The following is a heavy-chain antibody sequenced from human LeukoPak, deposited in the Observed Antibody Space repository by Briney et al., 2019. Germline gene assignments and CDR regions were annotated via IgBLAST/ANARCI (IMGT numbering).Heavy chain of an antibody. D-gene: IGHD6-13*01. Sequence: ASVKVSCKASGYTFTSYGISWVRQAPGQGLEWMGWISAYNGNTNYAQKLQGRVTMTTDTSTSTAYMELRSLRSDDTAVYYCARALFDPYSPHEFDYWGQGTLVTVSS. CDR2: ISAYNGNT. CDR3: ARALFDPYSPHEFDY. J-gene: IGHJ4*02. CDR1: GYTFTSYG. V-gene: IGHV1-18*01.